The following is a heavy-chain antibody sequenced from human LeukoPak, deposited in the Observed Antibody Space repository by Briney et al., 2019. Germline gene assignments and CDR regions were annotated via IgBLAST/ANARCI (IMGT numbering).Heavy chain of an antibody. D-gene: IGHD3-9*01. V-gene: IGHV4-34*01. CDR1: GGSLSGAY. CDR3: ARGPVRLARPFDY. Sequence: PSETLSLTCSVQGGSLSGAYWTWIRQPPGKGLEWIGEINHTGSTNYNPSLKSRVTMPADTPKNQFSLNLTSVTAADTAVYYCARGPVRLARPFDYWGQGTLVTVSS. CDR2: INHTGST. J-gene: IGHJ4*02.